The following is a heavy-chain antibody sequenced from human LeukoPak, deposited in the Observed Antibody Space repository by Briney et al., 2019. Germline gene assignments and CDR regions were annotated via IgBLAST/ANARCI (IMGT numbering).Heavy chain of an antibody. J-gene: IGHJ4*02. CDR1: GFSFTSHW. CDR2: IGPAGSDR. CDR3: ATETNGRHYDY. V-gene: IGHV3-21*06. Sequence: GESLKISCKGSGFSFTSHWIGWVRQAPGKGLEWVASIGPAGSDRYHADSIKGRFTISRDNANNFLYLQMNSLRAEDTAVYYCATETNGRHYDYWGQGTLLTVSS. D-gene: IGHD1-14*01.